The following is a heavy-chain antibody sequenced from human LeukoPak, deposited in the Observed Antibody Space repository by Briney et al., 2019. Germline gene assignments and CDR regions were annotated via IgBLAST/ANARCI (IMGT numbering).Heavy chain of an antibody. CDR1: GYTFTSYD. Sequence: GSVKVSCKASGYTFTSYDINWVRQATGQGLEWTGWMNPNSGNTGYAQKFQGRVTMTRNTSISTAYMELSSLRSKDTAVYYCARHTQYSNYVESRAYYYGMDVWGQGTTVTVSS. J-gene: IGHJ6*02. D-gene: IGHD4-11*01. CDR3: ARHTQYSNYVESRAYYYGMDV. CDR2: MNPNSGNT. V-gene: IGHV1-8*01.